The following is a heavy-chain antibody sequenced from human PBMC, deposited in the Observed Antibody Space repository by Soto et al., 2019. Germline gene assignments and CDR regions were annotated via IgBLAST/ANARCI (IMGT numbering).Heavy chain of an antibody. Sequence: ASVKVSCKASGYTFTSYYMHWVRQAPGQGLEWMGIINPSGGSTSYAQKFQGRVTMTRDTSTSTVYMELSSLRSEDTAVYYCARGPTVTTVYYYYGMDVWGQGTTVTVSS. J-gene: IGHJ6*02. CDR3: ARGPTVTTVYYYYGMDV. CDR1: GYTFTSYY. CDR2: INPSGGST. D-gene: IGHD4-17*01. V-gene: IGHV1-46*01.